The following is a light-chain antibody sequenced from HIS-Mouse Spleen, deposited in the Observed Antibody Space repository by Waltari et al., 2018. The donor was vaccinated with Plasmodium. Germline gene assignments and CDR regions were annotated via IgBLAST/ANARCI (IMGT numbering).Light chain of an antibody. V-gene: IGKV3-15*01. Sequence: EIVMTQSPATLSVSPGERATLSCRASQSVSSNLAWYQQKPGQAPRLLIYGAPPRATGIPARFSGSGSGTEFTLTISSLQSEDFAVYYCQQYNNWSFTFGPGTKVDIK. J-gene: IGKJ3*01. CDR3: QQYNNWSFT. CDR2: GAP. CDR1: QSVSSN.